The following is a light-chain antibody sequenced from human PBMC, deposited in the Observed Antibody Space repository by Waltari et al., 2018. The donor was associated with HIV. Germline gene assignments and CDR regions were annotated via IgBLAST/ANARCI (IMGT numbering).Light chain of an antibody. CDR1: RSDVGGYNY. CDR3: SSYTSSSTWV. Sequence: QSALTQPASVSGSPGQSITISCTGTRSDVGGYNYVSGYQQHPGKAPQPKIYEVSNRHSGVSNRFSGSKSGNTASLTISGLQAEDDADYYCSSYTSSSTWVFGGGTKLTVL. J-gene: IGLJ3*02. V-gene: IGLV2-14*01. CDR2: EVS.